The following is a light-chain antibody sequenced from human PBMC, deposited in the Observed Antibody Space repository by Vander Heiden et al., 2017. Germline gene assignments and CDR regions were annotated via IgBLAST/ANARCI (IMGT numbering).Light chain of an antibody. CDR3: QSADSSGTYVV. V-gene: IGLV3-25*03. CDR2: KDS. Sequence: SCELAQPPSVSVSRGQTARITCSGDALPKQYAYWYQQKPGQAPVLVIYKDSERPSGIPERFSGSSSGTTVTLTISGVQAEDEADYYCQSADSSGTYVVFGGGTKLTVL. J-gene: IGLJ2*01. CDR1: ALPKQY.